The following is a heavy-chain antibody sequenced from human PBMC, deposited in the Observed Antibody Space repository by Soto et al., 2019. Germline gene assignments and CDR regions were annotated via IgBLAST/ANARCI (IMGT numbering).Heavy chain of an antibody. CDR1: GNTFTAYN. D-gene: IGHD3-10*01. CDR2: INAGNGNT. V-gene: IGHV1-3*01. J-gene: IGHJ5*02. CDR3: ARVAPSGGSVPRFDP. Sequence: ASVKVSCKAFGNTFTAYNIHWLRQAPGQGLEWMGWINAGNGNTRSSRKFQGRVIITRDTSATTAYLEVDSLRSEDTAIYYCARVAPSGGSVPRFDPWGQGTLVTVSS.